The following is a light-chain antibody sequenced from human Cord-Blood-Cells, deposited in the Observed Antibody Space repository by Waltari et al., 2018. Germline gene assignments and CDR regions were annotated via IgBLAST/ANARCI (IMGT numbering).Light chain of an antibody. CDR2: GKN. Sequence: SSELTQDPAVSVALGHTVRTTCQGASLRSYYAYCYQQKPGQAPVLVIYGKNNRPSGTPDRFSGSSSGNTASLTITGAQAEDEADYYCNSRDSSGNHVVFGGGTKLTVL. CDR3: NSRDSSGNHVV. J-gene: IGLJ2*01. V-gene: IGLV3-19*01. CDR1: SLRSYY.